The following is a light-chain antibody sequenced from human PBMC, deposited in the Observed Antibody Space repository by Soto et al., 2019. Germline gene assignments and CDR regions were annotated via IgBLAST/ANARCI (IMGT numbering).Light chain of an antibody. CDR2: KVT. V-gene: IGLV2-14*01. CDR1: SSDVGGSAY. Sequence: QSVRTQPASVSRSPELSITISCTVTSSDVGGSAYVSWYQQFPGNVPRLLIYKVTNRPSGVSYRFSGSKSGNTASLTISGLQADDEADYFCTSSPTGSLSDFGPGTKVTVL. CDR3: TSSPTGSLSD. J-gene: IGLJ1*01.